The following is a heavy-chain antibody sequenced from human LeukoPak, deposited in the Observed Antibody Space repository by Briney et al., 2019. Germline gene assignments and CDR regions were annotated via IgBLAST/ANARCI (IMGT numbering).Heavy chain of an antibody. CDR1: GFTFSSCA. Sequence: GGSLRLSCAASGFTFSSCAMHWVRQAPGKGLEYVSAISSNGGSTYYANSVKGRFTISRDNSKNTLYLQMGSLRAEDMAVYYCAREADSDDAFDIWGQGTMVTVSS. CDR3: AREADSDDAFDI. CDR2: ISSNGGST. J-gene: IGHJ3*02. V-gene: IGHV3-64*01.